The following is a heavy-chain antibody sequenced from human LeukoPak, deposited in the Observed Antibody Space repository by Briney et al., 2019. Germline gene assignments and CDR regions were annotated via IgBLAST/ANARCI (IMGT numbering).Heavy chain of an antibody. CDR2: INHSGST. CDR3: ARGFGSGYYFDY. D-gene: IGHD3-22*01. CDR1: GGSISSYY. Sequence: SETLSLTCTVSGGSISSYYWSWIRQPPGKGLEWIGEINHSGSTNYNPSLKSRVTISVDTSKNQFSLKLSSVTAADTAVYYCARGFGSGYYFDYWGQGTLVTVSS. J-gene: IGHJ4*02. V-gene: IGHV4-34*01.